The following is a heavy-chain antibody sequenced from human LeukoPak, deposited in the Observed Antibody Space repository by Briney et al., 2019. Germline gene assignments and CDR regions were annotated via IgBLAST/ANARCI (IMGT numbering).Heavy chain of an antibody. V-gene: IGHV1-69*13. CDR3: ASQPGADSFDY. J-gene: IGHJ4*02. CDR1: GGTFSKYS. CDR2: ITPLFGTA. D-gene: IGHD1-14*01. Sequence: SVKVSCKASGGTFSKYSISWVRQRPGQGLEWMGGITPLFGTANYAQKFQGRVTITADESASTAYMELSSLRSEDTAVYYCASQPGADSFDYWGQGTLVTVSS.